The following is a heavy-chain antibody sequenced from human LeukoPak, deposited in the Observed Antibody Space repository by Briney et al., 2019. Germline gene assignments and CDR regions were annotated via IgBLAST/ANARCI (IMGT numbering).Heavy chain of an antibody. J-gene: IGHJ3*02. CDR1: GGTFSSYA. D-gene: IGHD3-22*01. CDR2: IIPIFGTA. Sequence: SVKVSCKASGGTFSSYAISWVRQAPGQGLEWMGGIIPIFGTANYAQKLQGRVTITTDESTSTAYMELSSLRSEDTAVYYCATIRGPIDPYYYDTSGYYGGGAFDIWGQGTMVTVSS. V-gene: IGHV1-69*05. CDR3: ATIRGPIDPYYYDTSGYYGGGAFDI.